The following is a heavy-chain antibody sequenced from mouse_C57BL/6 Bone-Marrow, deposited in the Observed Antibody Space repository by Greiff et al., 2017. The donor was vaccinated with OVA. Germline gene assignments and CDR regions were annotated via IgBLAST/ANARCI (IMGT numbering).Heavy chain of an antibody. V-gene: IGHV1-52*01. CDR3: SRGRYYGYDLDY. CDR2: IDPSDSDT. J-gene: IGHJ2*01. Sequence: VQLQQPGAELVRPGSSVKLSCKASGYTFTSYWMHWVKQRPIQGLEWIGNIDPSDSDTHYNEKFKDKATLTVDKSSSTAYMQLSSLTSEDSAVYYCSRGRYYGYDLDYWGQGTTLTVSS. CDR1: GYTFTSYW. D-gene: IGHD2-2*01.